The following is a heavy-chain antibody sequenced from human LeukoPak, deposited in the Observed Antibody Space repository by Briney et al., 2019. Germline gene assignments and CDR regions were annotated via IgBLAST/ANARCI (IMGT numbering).Heavy chain of an antibody. J-gene: IGHJ1*01. CDR1: GPTFSRDW. CDR2: IRQDGGET. Sequence: GGSLRLSCEASGPTFSRDWMGWVRQAPGKGLEGVANIRQDGGETYYGDSVKGRFIISRDNAKNSLFLQMNRLRAEDTAVYYCATYSSLNTREFQYWGQGTLVTVSP. V-gene: IGHV3-7*01. D-gene: IGHD3-22*01. CDR3: ATYSSLNTREFQY.